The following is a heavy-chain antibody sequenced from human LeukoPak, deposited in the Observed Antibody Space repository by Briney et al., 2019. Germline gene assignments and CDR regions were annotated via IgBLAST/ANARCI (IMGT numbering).Heavy chain of an antibody. J-gene: IGHJ4*02. CDR2: IYPGDSDT. Sequence: GESLKISCKGSGYSFTSYWIGWVRQMPGKGLGGMGIIYPGDSDTRYSPSFQGQVTISADKSISTAYLQWSSLKASDTAMYYCARGDYGDYREYYFDYWGQGTLVTVSS. D-gene: IGHD4-17*01. CDR1: GYSFTSYW. V-gene: IGHV5-51*01. CDR3: ARGDYGDYREYYFDY.